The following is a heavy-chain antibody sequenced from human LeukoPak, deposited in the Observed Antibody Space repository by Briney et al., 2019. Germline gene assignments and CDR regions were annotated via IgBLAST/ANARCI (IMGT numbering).Heavy chain of an antibody. Sequence: GGSLRLSCAASGFTFSSYAMHWVRQAPGKGLGYVSAISSNGGSTYYANSVKGRFTISRDNSKNTLYLQMGSLRAEDMAVYYCARDANWGSPLYYFDYWGQGTLVTVSS. D-gene: IGHD7-27*01. J-gene: IGHJ4*02. CDR1: GFTFSSYA. V-gene: IGHV3-64*01. CDR2: ISSNGGST. CDR3: ARDANWGSPLYYFDY.